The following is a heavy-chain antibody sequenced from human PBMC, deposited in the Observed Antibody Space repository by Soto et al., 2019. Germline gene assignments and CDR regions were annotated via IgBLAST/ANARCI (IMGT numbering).Heavy chain of an antibody. Sequence: GASVKVSCKASGYTFTSYGISWVRQAPGQGLEWTGWISAYNGNTNYAQKLQGRVTMTTDTSTSTAYMELRSLRSDDTAVYYCARDQRWDDYYGSGSYSFNYWGQGTLVTVSS. CDR2: ISAYNGNT. CDR3: ARDQRWDDYYGSGSYSFNY. CDR1: GYTFTSYG. J-gene: IGHJ4*02. V-gene: IGHV1-18*04. D-gene: IGHD3-10*01.